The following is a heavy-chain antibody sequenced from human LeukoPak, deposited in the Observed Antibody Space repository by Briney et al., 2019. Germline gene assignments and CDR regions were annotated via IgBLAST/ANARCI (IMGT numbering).Heavy chain of an antibody. D-gene: IGHD4-17*01. V-gene: IGHV4-39*01. J-gene: IGHJ4*02. CDR2: IYYGGST. CDR1: GGSISSSSYY. CDR3: ARLGTTVTTDY. Sequence: SETLSLTCTVSGGSISSSSYYWGWIRQPPGKGLEWIGSIYYGGSTYYNPSLKSRVTISVDTSKNQFSLKLSSVTAADTAVYYCARLGTTVTTDYWGQGTLVTVSS.